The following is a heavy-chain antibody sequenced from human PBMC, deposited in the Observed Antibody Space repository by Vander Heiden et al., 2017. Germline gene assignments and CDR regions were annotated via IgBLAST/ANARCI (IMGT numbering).Heavy chain of an antibody. CDR1: GASIRSGGYY. CDR3: ARGLLIAAAGKGWFDP. CDR2: IYYSGRT. D-gene: IGHD6-13*01. V-gene: IGHV4-31*03. J-gene: IGHJ5*02. Sequence: QVQLQESGPGLVKPSQTLSLTCTVSGASIRSGGYYWSWIRQHPGKGLEWLGYIYYSGRTYQNQARMRRVTISVDTSKNQCALKLSSVTAADTAVDYCARGLLIAAAGKGWFDPWGQGTMVTVSS.